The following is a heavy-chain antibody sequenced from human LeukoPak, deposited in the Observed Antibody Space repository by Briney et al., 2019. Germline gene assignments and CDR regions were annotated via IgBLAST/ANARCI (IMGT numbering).Heavy chain of an antibody. D-gene: IGHD3-10*01. CDR1: GYAFTSYS. V-gene: IGHV7-4-1*02. CDR2: INTKTGNP. J-gene: IGHJ4*02. CDR3: ARDTTVGSGSPLDY. Sequence: GASVKVSCTASGYAFTSYSMNWVRQAPGQGLEWMGWINTKTGNPAYAQGFTGRFVFSLDTSVSTAYLQISSLKAEDTAVYYCARDTTVGSGSPLDYWGQGTQITVSS.